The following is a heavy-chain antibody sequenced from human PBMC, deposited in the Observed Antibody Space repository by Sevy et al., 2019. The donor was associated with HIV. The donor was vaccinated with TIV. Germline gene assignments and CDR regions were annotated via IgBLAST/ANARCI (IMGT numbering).Heavy chain of an antibody. Sequence: GGSLRLSCAASGFTFSSYAMSWVRQAPGKGLEWVSAISGSGGSTYYADSVKGRFTISRDNSKNTLYLQMNSLRAEDTAVYYCATSEVATNTQNDYWGQGTLVTVSS. D-gene: IGHD5-12*01. CDR3: ATSEVATNTQNDY. J-gene: IGHJ4*02. V-gene: IGHV3-23*01. CDR1: GFTFSSYA. CDR2: ISGSGGST.